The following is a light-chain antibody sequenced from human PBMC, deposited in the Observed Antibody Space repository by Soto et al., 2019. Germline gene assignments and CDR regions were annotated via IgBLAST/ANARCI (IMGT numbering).Light chain of an antibody. V-gene: IGKV3-15*01. J-gene: IGKJ2*01. CDR2: GAS. CDR1: QDVGIN. CDR3: HQYNYRPGT. Sequence: LMTQSPAILSVSPGERVTLSCRASQDVGINLAWYQQKPGHAPRLVVYGASTRATAFPARFSGSGSGTEFTLTISSLQSEDLAVYYCHQYNYRPGTFGQGTKLEIK.